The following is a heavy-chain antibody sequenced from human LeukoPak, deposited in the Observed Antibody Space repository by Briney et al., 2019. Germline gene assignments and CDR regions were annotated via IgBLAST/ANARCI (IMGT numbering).Heavy chain of an antibody. CDR2: ISYSGST. Sequence: SETLSLTCTVSGGSISSYYWSWIRQPPGKGLEWIGYISYSGSTTYNPSLKSRVTISVDTSKNQFSLKLSSVTAADTAVYYCAREVRLLTVGNSWFDPWGQGTLVTVSS. D-gene: IGHD4-17*01. V-gene: IGHV4-59*01. CDR3: AREVRLLTVGNSWFDP. CDR1: GGSISSYY. J-gene: IGHJ5*02.